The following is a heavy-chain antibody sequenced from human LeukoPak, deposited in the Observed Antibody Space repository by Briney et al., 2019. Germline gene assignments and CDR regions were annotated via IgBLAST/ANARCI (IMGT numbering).Heavy chain of an antibody. V-gene: IGHV1-69*04. CDR3: ARGSRDGYNYYDY. J-gene: IGHJ4*02. CDR2: IIPILGIA. CDR1: GGTFSSYA. Sequence: ASVKVSCKASGGTFSSYAISWVRQAPGQGLEWMGRIIPILGIANYAQKFQGRVAITADKSTSTAYMELSSLRSEDTAVYYCARGSRDGYNYYDYWGQGTLVTVSS. D-gene: IGHD5-24*01.